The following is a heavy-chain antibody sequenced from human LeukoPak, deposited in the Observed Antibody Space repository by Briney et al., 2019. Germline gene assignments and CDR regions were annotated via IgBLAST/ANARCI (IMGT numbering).Heavy chain of an antibody. CDR3: ATGFIFGVVIRRHLKDNFDY. D-gene: IGHD3-3*02. Sequence: VKISCKVSGYTFTDYYMHWVQQAPGKGLEWMGLVDPEEGETIYAEKFQGRVTITADTSTDTAYMELSSLRSEDTAVYYCATGFIFGVVIRRHLKDNFDYWGQGTLVTVSS. CDR2: VDPEEGET. CDR1: GYTFTDYY. V-gene: IGHV1-69-2*01. J-gene: IGHJ4*02.